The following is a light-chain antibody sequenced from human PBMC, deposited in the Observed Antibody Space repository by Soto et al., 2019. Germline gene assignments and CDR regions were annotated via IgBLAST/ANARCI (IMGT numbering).Light chain of an antibody. CDR1: QSVSNN. J-gene: IGKJ4*01. CDR2: GAS. Sequence: EFVLTQSPGTLSLSPGERATLSCRASQSVSNNYLAWYQQKPGQAPRLLIFGASTRAAGIPARFSGSGSGTEFTLTISSLQSEDFAVYYCQQYSNWPLTFGGGTKVDIK. V-gene: IGKV3-15*01. CDR3: QQYSNWPLT.